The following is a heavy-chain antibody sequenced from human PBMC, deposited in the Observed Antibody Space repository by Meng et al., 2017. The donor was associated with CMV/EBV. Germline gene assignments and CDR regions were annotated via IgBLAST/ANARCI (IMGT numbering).Heavy chain of an antibody. Sequence: GGSLRLSCAASGFTFSSYSMNWVRQAPGKGLEWVSYISSSSSTIYYADSVKGRFTISRDNAKNSLYLQMNSLRAEDTAVYYCARDLVEDIVVVPAAITSDYWGQGTLVTVSS. D-gene: IGHD2-2*02. CDR2: ISSSSSTI. CDR1: GFTFSSYS. J-gene: IGHJ4*02. V-gene: IGHV3-48*04. CDR3: ARDLVEDIVVVPAAITSDY.